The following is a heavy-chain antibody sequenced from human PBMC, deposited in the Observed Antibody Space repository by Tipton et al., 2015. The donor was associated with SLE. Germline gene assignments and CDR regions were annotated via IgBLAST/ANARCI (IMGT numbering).Heavy chain of an antibody. CDR2: ISTSGNFI. CDR3: ARDLATIAAAGTGDFDY. D-gene: IGHD6-13*01. CDR1: GFNVSNFG. J-gene: IGHJ4*02. V-gene: IGHV3-21*06. Sequence: SLRLSCAVSGFNVSNFGMNWFRQAPGKGLEWVSSISTSGNFIYYADSVKGRFTISRDNAKNSLYLQMNSLRAEDTAVYYCARDLATIAAAGTGDFDYWGQGTLVTVSS.